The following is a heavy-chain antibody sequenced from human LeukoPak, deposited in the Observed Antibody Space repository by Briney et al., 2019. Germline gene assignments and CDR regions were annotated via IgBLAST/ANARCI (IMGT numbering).Heavy chain of an antibody. CDR1: CGSISSYY. D-gene: IGHD6-13*01. V-gene: IGHV4-59*01. CDR3: ARVIAANDNWFDP. J-gene: IGHJ5*02. CDR2: IYYSGST. Sequence: SETLSLTCTVSCGSISSYYWSWIRQPPGKGRVWIGYIYYSGSTNYNPSLKSRVTISVDTSKNQFSLKLSSVTAADTAVYYCARVIAANDNWFDPWGQGTLVTVSS.